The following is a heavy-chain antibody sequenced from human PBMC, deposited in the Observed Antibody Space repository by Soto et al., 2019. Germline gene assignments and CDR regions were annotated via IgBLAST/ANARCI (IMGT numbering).Heavy chain of an antibody. CDR2: MNPNSGNT. D-gene: IGHD6-19*01. V-gene: IGHV1-8*01. J-gene: IGHJ6*02. CDR1: GYTFTSYD. CDR3: AREGHSSGWVYYYYGMDV. Sequence: ASVKVYCKASGYTFTSYDINWGRQATGQGLEWMGWMNPNSGNTGYAQKFQGRVTMTRNTSISTAYMELSSLRSEDTAVYYCAREGHSSGWVYYYYGMDVWGQGTTVTVSS.